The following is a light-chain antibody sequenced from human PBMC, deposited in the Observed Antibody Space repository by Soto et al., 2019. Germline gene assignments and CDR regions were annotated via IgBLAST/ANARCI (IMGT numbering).Light chain of an antibody. J-gene: IGLJ2*01. CDR1: NIGDKS. CDR3: QVWESNSDSVV. Sequence: SYELTQAPSVSVAPGKTATIPCGGNNIGDKSVYWYQQKPGQAPVVAIYYDRVRHTGIPERFYGSNSGNTATLTISRVEAWYEADYYCQVWESNSDSVVFGGGTKLTAL. CDR2: YDR. V-gene: IGLV3-21*01.